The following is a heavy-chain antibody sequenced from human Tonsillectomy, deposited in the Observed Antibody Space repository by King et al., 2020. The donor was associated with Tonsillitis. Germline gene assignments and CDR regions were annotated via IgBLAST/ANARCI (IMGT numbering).Heavy chain of an antibody. J-gene: IGHJ4*02. CDR3: ARESVAAAPYYFDY. D-gene: IGHD6-13*01. Sequence: QLQESGPGLVKPSETLSLTCTVSGGSISSYYWSWIRQPPGKGLEWIGYIYYSGSTNYNPSLKSRVTISVDTSKNQFSLKMSSVTAADTAVYYCARESVAAAPYYFDYWGQGTLVTVSS. CDR2: IYYSGST. CDR1: GGSISSYY. V-gene: IGHV4-59*01.